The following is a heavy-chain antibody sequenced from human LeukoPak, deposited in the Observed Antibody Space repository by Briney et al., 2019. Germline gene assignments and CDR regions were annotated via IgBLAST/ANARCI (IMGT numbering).Heavy chain of an antibody. CDR1: GGSISSYY. V-gene: IGHV4-59*01. Sequence: SETLSLTCTVSGGSISSYYWSWIRQLPGKGLEWIGYIYYSGNTNYNPSLKSRVTISVDTSKNQFSLKLSSVTAADTAVYYCARDTGSGSYPDYWGQGTLVTVSS. D-gene: IGHD3-10*01. J-gene: IGHJ4*02. CDR3: ARDTGSGSYPDY. CDR2: IYYSGNT.